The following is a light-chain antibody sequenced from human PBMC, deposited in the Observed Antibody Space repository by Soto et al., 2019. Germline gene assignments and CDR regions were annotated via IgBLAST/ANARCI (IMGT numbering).Light chain of an antibody. J-gene: IGKJ1*01. CDR1: QSVSSSY. CDR3: QQYFEWPPMT. CDR2: GAS. Sequence: EIVLTQSPGTLSLSPVERATLSGRASQSVSSSYLAWYQQKPGQAPRLLIYGASTRATGIPARFSGSGSGTEFTLTISSLRSEDSAIYYCQQYFEWPPMTFGQGTKVDIK. V-gene: IGKV3-15*01.